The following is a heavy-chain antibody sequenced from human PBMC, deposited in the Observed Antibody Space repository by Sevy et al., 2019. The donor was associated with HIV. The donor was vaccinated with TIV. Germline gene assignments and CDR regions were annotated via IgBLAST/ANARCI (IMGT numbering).Heavy chain of an antibody. CDR1: GFTFSRYG. J-gene: IGHJ4*02. CDR3: AKGIAASGYYFDS. D-gene: IGHD6-13*01. V-gene: IGHV3-33*06. CDR2: IWYDGDNK. Sequence: GGSLRLSCAASGFTFSRYGMHWVRQTPGKGMERVAGIWYDGDNKDYSDYGKGRFTISRDNCKNTVYLHMSSLRVEDTATYYCAKGIAASGYYFDSWGQGTLVTVSP.